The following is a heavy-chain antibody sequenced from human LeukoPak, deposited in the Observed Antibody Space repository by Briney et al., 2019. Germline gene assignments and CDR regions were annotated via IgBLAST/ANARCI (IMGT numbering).Heavy chain of an antibody. V-gene: IGHV3-21*01. CDR1: GFTFSSYS. Sequence: PGGSLRLSCAASGFTFSSYSMNWVPQAPGKGLEWVSSISSSSSYIYYADSVKGRFTISRDNAKNSLYLQMNSLRAEDTAVYDCARRGDGNDFDYWGQGTLVTVSS. D-gene: IGHD5-12*01. CDR2: ISSSSSYI. CDR3: ARRGDGNDFDY. J-gene: IGHJ4*02.